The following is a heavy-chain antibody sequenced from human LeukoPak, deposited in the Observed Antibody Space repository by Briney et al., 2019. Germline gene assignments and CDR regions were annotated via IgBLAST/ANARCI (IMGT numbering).Heavy chain of an antibody. CDR1: GGTFSSYA. Sequence: SVKVSCRASGGTFSSYAISWVRQAPGQGLEWMGRIIPIFGIANYAQKFQGRVTITADKSTSTAYMELSSLRSEDTAVYYCARADCSSTSCYSWPANWFDPWGQGTLVTVSS. CDR2: IIPIFGIA. D-gene: IGHD2-2*01. J-gene: IGHJ5*02. V-gene: IGHV1-69*04. CDR3: ARADCSSTSCYSWPANWFDP.